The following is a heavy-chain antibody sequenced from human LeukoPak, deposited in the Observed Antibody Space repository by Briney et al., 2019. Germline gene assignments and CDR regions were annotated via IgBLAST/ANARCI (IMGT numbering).Heavy chain of an antibody. D-gene: IGHD3-22*01. J-gene: IGHJ4*02. CDR2: LDSGGSGI. Sequence: GGTLRLPCAASGFTFRNYAMTWVRQAPGKGLEWVAVLDSGGSGIHYADSVKGRFTISRDNSKNTLFLQLNSLRVEDTAVYYCAKYSSSGSRYFDYWGQGTLVTVSS. CDR1: GFTFRNYA. V-gene: IGHV3-23*03. CDR3: AKYSSSGSRYFDY.